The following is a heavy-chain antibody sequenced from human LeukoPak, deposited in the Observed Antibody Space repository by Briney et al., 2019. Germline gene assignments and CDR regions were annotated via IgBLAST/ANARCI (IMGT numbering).Heavy chain of an antibody. J-gene: IGHJ3*02. CDR2: IYYSGST. D-gene: IGHD1-26*01. V-gene: IGHV4-59*01. CDR1: GGSISSYY. CDR3: ARSRRYSGSYGRAFDI. Sequence: SETLSLTCTVSGGSISSYYWSWIRQPPGKGLEWIGYIYYSGSTNYNPSLKSRVTISVDTSKNQFSLKLSSVTAADTAVYYCARSRRYSGSYGRAFDIWGQGTMVTVSS.